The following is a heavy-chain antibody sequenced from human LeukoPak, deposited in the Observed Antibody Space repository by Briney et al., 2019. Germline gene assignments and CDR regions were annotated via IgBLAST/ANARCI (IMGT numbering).Heavy chain of an antibody. CDR1: GYTFTSYY. CDR2: INPSGGST. D-gene: IGHD3-22*01. Sequence: ASVKVSCKASGYTFTSYYMHWVRQAPGQGREWMGIINPSGGSTSYAQKFQGRVTMTRDTSTSTVYMELSSLRSEDTAVYYCARAYYYDSSGYSDYFDYSGQGTLVTVSS. J-gene: IGHJ4*02. V-gene: IGHV1-46*01. CDR3: ARAYYYDSSGYSDYFDY.